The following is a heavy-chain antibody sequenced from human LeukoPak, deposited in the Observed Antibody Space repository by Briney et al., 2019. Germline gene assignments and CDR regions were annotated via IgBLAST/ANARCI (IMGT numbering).Heavy chain of an antibody. CDR2: ISSSGSLI. CDR3: AKIGVSGQWYFDL. V-gene: IGHV3-21*01. CDR1: ESSFSSLP. D-gene: IGHD5/OR15-5a*01. Sequence: PGGSLRLSCTASESSFSSLPMSWVRQAPGRGLEWISSISSSGSLIYYADSLKGRFTVSRDNAKNSLYVQMNSLRAEDTAVYYCAKIGVSGQWYFDLWGRGTLVTVSS. J-gene: IGHJ2*01.